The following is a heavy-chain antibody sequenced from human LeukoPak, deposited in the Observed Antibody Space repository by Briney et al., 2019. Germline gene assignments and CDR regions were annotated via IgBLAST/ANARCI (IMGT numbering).Heavy chain of an antibody. D-gene: IGHD3-10*01. CDR2: INDDETST. Sequence: DPGGSLRLSCAASGFSFSSSWMHWVRQAPGKGLVWVSRINDDETSTTYADSVKGRFTISRDYAKNSLYPQMNSLRVEDTAVYYCAEVAKYYYGPETYYFFEQWGQGTPVTASS. CDR1: GFSFSSSW. V-gene: IGHV3-74*01. J-gene: IGHJ4*02. CDR3: AEVAKYYYGPETYYFFEQ.